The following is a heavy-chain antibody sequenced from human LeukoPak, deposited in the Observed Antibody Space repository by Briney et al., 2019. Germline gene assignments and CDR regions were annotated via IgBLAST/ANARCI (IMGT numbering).Heavy chain of an antibody. CDR2: INPSGGST. J-gene: IGHJ4*02. CDR1: GYTFTSYY. CDR3: ARDSGSYYTLDY. D-gene: IGHD1-26*01. V-gene: IGHV1-46*01. Sequence: GASVKVSCKASGYTFTSYYMHWVRQAPGQGLEWMGIINPSGGSTSYAQKFQGRVTMTRDTSTSTVYMELSSLRSEDAAVYYCARDSGSYYTLDYWGQGTLVTVSS.